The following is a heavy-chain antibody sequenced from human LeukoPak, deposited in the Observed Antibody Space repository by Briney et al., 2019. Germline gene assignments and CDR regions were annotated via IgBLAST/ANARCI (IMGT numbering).Heavy chain of an antibody. D-gene: IGHD2-2*01. CDR2: VTYDGSKA. J-gene: IGHJ6*02. V-gene: IGHV3-30*18. CDR3: AKDQRTMTRRMDV. CDR1: GFTFRNCG. Sequence: GRSLRLSCVASGFTFRNCGMHWVRQVPGKGLEWLGVVTYDGSKAFYADSVKGRLTISRDNSKNTLYLQMNTLRVEDRAVYFCAKDQRTMTRRMDVWGQGTAVIVSS.